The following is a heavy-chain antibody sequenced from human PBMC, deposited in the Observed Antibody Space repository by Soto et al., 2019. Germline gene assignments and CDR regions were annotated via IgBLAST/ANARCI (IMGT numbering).Heavy chain of an antibody. CDR2: ISGSGDST. J-gene: IGHJ3*01. V-gene: IGHV3-23*01. CDR1: GLTFSNYA. CDR3: VKEGSGWYSRGCFDL. D-gene: IGHD6-19*01. Sequence: GGPLRLSCAASGLTFSNYAMNWVRQAPGKGLERVSNISGSGDSTYYADSVKGRFTISRDNSKNTLYLQMNSLRAEDTAIYYCVKEGSGWYSRGCFDLWGRGTMVTVSS.